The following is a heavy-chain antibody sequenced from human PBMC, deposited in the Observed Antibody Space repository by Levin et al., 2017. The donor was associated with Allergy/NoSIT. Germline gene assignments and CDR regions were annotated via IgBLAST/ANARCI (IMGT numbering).Heavy chain of an antibody. Sequence: PSETLSLTCTVSGGSISSSSYYWGWIRQPPGKGLEWIGSIYYSGSTYYNPSLKSRVTISVDTSKNQFSLKLSSVTAADTAVYYCARAALRGYSYGAGNFDYWGQGTLVTVSS. CDR1: GGSISSSSYY. CDR3: ARAALRGYSYGAGNFDY. J-gene: IGHJ4*02. D-gene: IGHD5-18*01. CDR2: IYYSGST. V-gene: IGHV4-39*07.